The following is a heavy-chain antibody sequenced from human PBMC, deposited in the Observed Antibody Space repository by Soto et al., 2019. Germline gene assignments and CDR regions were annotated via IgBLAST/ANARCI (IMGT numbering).Heavy chain of an antibody. V-gene: IGHV3-7*01. D-gene: IGHD6-19*01. Sequence: GSLRLSCPASVFTFGSYWMSWVRQAPGKGLEWVATIRQDGSEKYNVDSVKGRFTISRDNAENLLYLHLSSLKSDDTAVYFCARGSQWQADYWGRGTLVTVSS. J-gene: IGHJ4*02. CDR2: IRQDGSEK. CDR1: VFTFGSYW. CDR3: ARGSQWQADY.